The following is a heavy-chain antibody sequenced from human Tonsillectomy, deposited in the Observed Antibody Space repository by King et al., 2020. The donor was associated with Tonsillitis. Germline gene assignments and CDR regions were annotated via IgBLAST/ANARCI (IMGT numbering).Heavy chain of an antibody. Sequence: VQLVESGGGLVQPGGSLRLSCAASGFTFSSYAMSWVRQAPGKGLEWVSAISGSGGSTYYAESVKGRFTISRDNSKNTLYLQMNSLRAEDTAVYYCANKREGPLSYYYYDMDVWGQGTTVIVSS. V-gene: IGHV3-23*04. J-gene: IGHJ6*02. CDR1: GFTFSSYA. CDR2: ISGSGGST. D-gene: IGHD2/OR15-2a*01. CDR3: ANKREGPLSYYYYDMDV.